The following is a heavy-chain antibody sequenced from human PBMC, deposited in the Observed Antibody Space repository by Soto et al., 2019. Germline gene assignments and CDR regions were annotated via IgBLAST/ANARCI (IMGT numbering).Heavy chain of an antibody. J-gene: IGHJ5*02. CDR3: ARGRDYVWGSYRYTGWFDP. CDR2: INHSGST. V-gene: IGHV4-34*01. CDR1: GGSFSGYY. D-gene: IGHD3-16*02. Sequence: SETLSLTYAVYGGSFSGYYWCWIRQPPGKGLEWIGEINHSGSTNYNPSLKSRVTISVDTSKNQFSLKLSSVTAADTAVYYCARGRDYVWGSYRYTGWFDPWGQGTLVTVSS.